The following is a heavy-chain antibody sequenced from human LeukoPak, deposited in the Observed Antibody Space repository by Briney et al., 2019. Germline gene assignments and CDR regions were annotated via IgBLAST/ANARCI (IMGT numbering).Heavy chain of an antibody. CDR3: AREPPISVAGTLSDY. CDR2: IKQDGSKK. CDR1: GFIFSTYW. D-gene: IGHD6-19*01. V-gene: IGHV3-7*01. Sequence: GGSLRLSCAASGFIFSTYWMSWVRQAPGKGLEWVANIKQDGSKKYYVDSVKGRFTISRDNAKNSLYLQMNSLRAEDTAIYYCAREPPISVAGTLSDYWGQGILVTVSS. J-gene: IGHJ4*02.